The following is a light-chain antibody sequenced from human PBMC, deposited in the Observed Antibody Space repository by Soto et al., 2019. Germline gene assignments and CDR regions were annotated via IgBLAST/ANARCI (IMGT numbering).Light chain of an antibody. CDR3: AAWDDSLNGYV. CDR2: SYN. V-gene: IGLV1-44*01. CDR1: SSNIGSNT. J-gene: IGLJ1*01. Sequence: QSVLTQPPSASGTPGQRVTISCSGSSSNIGSNTVNWYQQLPGTAPKLLIYSYNQRPSGVPDRFSGSKSVTSASLAISGLQSEDEADYYRAAWDDSLNGYVFGTGTKITVL.